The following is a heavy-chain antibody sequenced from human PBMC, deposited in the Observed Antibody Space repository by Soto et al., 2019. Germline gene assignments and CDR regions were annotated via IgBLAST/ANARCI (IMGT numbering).Heavy chain of an antibody. CDR3: ARHWWLTATYS. V-gene: IGHV3-48*01. CDR2: ITASSSDV. J-gene: IGHJ4*02. CDR1: GFSFSDSK. D-gene: IGHD4-17*01. Sequence: EVQLVYSGGGLIQPGGSLRLTCAASGFSFSDSKMNWVRQVPGKGLQWLSFITASSSDVRYAESVEGRFTVSRENAKNSLYLQMNSLRAEDTGVYYCARHWWLTATYSWGQGTLVTVSS.